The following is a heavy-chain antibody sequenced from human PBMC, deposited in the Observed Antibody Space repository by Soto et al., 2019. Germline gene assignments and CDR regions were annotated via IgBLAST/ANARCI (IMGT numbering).Heavy chain of an antibody. D-gene: IGHD2-2*01. V-gene: IGHV4-34*01. CDR2: VNHSGTT. J-gene: IGHJ4*02. Sequence: QVQLQQWGAGLLKPSETLSLTCAVYGGSFSGYYWTWIRQSPEKGLEWIGEVNHSGTTYYNPSLKTRVTISVHTPKNQFSLKMSYVTAEDTAVYYCARGIGYCSSINCYSSRRLRFDSWGQGTLVTVSS. CDR1: GGSFSGYY. CDR3: ARGIGYCSSINCYSSRRLRFDS.